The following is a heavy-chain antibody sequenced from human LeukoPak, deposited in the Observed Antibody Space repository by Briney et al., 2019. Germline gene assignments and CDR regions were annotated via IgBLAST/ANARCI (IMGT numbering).Heavy chain of an antibody. J-gene: IGHJ6*02. Sequence: SETLSLTCTVSGGSISSYYWSWVRQPPGKGLEWIGYIYYSGSTNYNPSLKSRVTISVDTSKNQFSLKLSSVTAADTAVYYCAAQPARYYYGMDVWGQGTTVTVSS. V-gene: IGHV4-59*01. CDR2: IYYSGST. CDR3: AAQPARYYYGMDV. CDR1: GGSISSYY. D-gene: IGHD6-6*01.